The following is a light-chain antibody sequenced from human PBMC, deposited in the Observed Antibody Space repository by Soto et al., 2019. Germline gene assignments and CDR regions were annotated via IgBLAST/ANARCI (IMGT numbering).Light chain of an antibody. V-gene: IGKV1-39*01. CDR1: QSISTY. Sequence: IQMTQSPSSLSASVGHRVTITCRASQSISTYLNWYQQKPGKAPKLLIYAASSLQSGVPSRFSGSGSGTDFTLTISSLQPEDFATYYCQQSYRTPRTFGQGTKV. CDR2: AAS. CDR3: QQSYRTPRT. J-gene: IGKJ1*01.